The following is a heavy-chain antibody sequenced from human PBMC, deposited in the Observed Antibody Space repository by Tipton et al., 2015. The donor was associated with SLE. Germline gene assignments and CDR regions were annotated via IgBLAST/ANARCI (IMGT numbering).Heavy chain of an antibody. Sequence: SLRLSCVASEFDINNYAVSWVRQAPGKGLEWVSSVGGSGTDTDYAASVKGRFTISRSNSKKTTYLQMNSLRVEDTAVYYCAKRDYADSSDYYPLFDIWGQGTLITVSS. CDR3: AKRDYADSSDYYPLFDI. J-gene: IGHJ4*02. V-gene: IGHV3-23*01. CDR2: VGGSGTDT. CDR1: EFDINNYA. D-gene: IGHD3-22*01.